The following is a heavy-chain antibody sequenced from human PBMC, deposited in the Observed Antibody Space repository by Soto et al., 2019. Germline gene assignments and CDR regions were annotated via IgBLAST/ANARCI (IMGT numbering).Heavy chain of an antibody. Sequence: RSLTCTVSGGSISSSSYYWGWIRQPPGKGLEWIGSIYYSGSTYYNPSLKSRVTISVDTSKNQFSLKLSSVTAADTAVYYCARRGYSYGIDYWGQGTLVTVSS. CDR3: ARRGYSYGIDY. J-gene: IGHJ4*02. CDR2: IYYSGST. CDR1: GGSISSSSYY. V-gene: IGHV4-39*01. D-gene: IGHD5-18*01.